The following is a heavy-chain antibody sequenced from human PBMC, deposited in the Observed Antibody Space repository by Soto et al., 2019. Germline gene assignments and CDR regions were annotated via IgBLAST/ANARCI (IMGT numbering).Heavy chain of an antibody. V-gene: IGHV1-2*04. CDR1: GYSFTGYY. J-gene: IGHJ4*02. CDR2: IYPDSGGT. Sequence: ASVKVSCKASGYSFTGYYLHWVRQAPGQGLEWIGWIYPDSGGTNYAPKFRGWVTMTRGTSITTVYMELNNLSPDDPAVYYCGRGRSGQLVVFYWGQGTPVTVSS. D-gene: IGHD3-10*01. CDR3: GRGRSGQLVVFY.